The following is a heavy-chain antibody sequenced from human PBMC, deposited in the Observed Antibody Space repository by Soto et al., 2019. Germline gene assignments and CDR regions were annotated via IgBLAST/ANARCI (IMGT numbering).Heavy chain of an antibody. Sequence: QVQLVQSGAEVKKPGASVKVSCKASGYTFTSYGISWVRQAPGQGLEWMGWISAYNGNTNYAQKLQGRVTMTTDTSTSTAYMERRSLRSDDTAVYYCARDLQGYCSGGSCLTPFDPWGQGTLVTVSS. J-gene: IGHJ5*02. V-gene: IGHV1-18*01. CDR1: GYTFTSYG. D-gene: IGHD2-15*01. CDR2: ISAYNGNT. CDR3: ARDLQGYCSGGSCLTPFDP.